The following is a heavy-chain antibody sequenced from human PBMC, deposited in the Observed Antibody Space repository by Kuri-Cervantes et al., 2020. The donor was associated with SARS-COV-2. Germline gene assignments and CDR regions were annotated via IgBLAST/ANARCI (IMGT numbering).Heavy chain of an antibody. CDR2: ILRPGGRT. Sequence: GESLKISCAASGFTFSRSAMHWVRQAPGKGLESVSSILRPGGRTYYANSVKGRFTISRDDSKNTLYLQMNSLKTEDTAVYYCTTDLSSYGHYYYYGMDVWGQGTTVTVSS. J-gene: IGHJ6*02. CDR3: TTDLSSYGHYYYYGMDV. V-gene: IGHV3-64*01. D-gene: IGHD2-2*01. CDR1: GFTFSRSA.